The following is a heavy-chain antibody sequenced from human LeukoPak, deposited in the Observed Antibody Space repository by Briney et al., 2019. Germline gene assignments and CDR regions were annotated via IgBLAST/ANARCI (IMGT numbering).Heavy chain of an antibody. CDR2: ISGSGGST. CDR3: AKAREGYTEAGAKIPFDY. V-gene: IGHV3-23*01. CDR1: GFTFDDYA. D-gene: IGHD1-26*01. J-gene: IGHJ4*02. Sequence: GRSLRLSCAASGFTFDDYAMHWVRQAPGKGLEWVSGISGSGGSTYHADSVKGRFTISRDNSKNTLYLQMNSLRAEDTAVYYCAKAREGYTEAGAKIPFDYWGQGTLVTVSS.